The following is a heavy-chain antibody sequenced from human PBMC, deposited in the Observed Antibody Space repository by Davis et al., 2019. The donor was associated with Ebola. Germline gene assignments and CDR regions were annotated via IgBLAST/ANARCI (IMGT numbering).Heavy chain of an antibody. J-gene: IGHJ3*01. D-gene: IGHD2-8*01. CDR2: ISGGSGAI. CDR1: RFTFSDYS. CDR3: ARDHQWVFDF. Sequence: GESLKISCAASRFTFSDYSMNWVRQAPGKGLEWVSYISGGSGAIYYAASVKGRFTISRDNAKNSLFLQMNSLRDEDTAVYYCARDHQWVFDFWGQGTMVTVSS. V-gene: IGHV3-48*02.